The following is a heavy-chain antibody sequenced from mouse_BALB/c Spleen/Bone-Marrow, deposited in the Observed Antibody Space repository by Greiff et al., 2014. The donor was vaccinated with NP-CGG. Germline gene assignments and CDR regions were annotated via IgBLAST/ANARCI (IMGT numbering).Heavy chain of an antibody. V-gene: IGHV14-3*02. D-gene: IGHD1-1*01. J-gene: IGHJ1*01. CDR1: GSNIKDTY. CDR2: IDPANGDT. Sequence: VQLKHSGAELAKPGASVKLSCTASGSNIKDTYMHWVKQRPEQGLEWIGRIDPANGDTKYDPKFQGKATITADTSSNTAYLQLSSLTSEDTAVYYCTKPSFYYGSSYWYFDVWGAGTTVTVSS. CDR3: TKPSFYYGSSYWYFDV.